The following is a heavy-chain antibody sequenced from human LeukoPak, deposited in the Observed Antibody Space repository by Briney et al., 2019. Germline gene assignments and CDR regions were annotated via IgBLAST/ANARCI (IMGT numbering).Heavy chain of an antibody. Sequence: WVRQAPGKGLEWIGYIYYSGSTYYNPSLKSRVTISVDTSKNQFSLKLSSVTAADTAVYYCARDLLEGAFDIWGQGTMVTVSS. D-gene: IGHD5-24*01. J-gene: IGHJ3*02. CDR2: IYYSGST. CDR3: ARDLLEGAFDI. V-gene: IGHV4-31*02.